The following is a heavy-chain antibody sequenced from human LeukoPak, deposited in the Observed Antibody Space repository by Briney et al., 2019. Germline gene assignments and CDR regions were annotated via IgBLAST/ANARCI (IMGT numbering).Heavy chain of an antibody. J-gene: IGHJ6*02. V-gene: IGHV3-30-3*01. CDR3: ARLEHYYYYGMDV. CDR1: GFTLSSYA. D-gene: IGHD1-1*01. Sequence: PGGSLRLSCAASGFTLSSYAMHWVRQAPGKGLEWVAVISYDGSNKYYADSVKGRFTISRDNSKNTLYLQMNSLRAEDTAVYYCARLEHYYYYGMDVWGQGTTVTVSS. CDR2: ISYDGSNK.